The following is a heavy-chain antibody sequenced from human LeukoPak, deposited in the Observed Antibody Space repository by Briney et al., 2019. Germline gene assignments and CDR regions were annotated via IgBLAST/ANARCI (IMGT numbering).Heavy chain of an antibody. CDR3: ARHSRGYGTDNFDY. CDR1: GFIFSTNS. J-gene: IGHJ4*02. Sequence: PGGSLRFSCVASGFIFSTNSMSWVRQAPGKGLEWVSVLYSGSSTYYADSVKGRFTISRDNSKNTLYIEMNSLRAEDTAVYYCARHSRGYGTDNFDYWGQGTLVTVSS. V-gene: IGHV3-53*01. CDR2: LYSGSST. D-gene: IGHD5-12*01.